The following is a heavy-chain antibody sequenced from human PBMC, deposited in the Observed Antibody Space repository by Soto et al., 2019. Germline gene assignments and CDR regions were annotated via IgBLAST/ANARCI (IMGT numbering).Heavy chain of an antibody. CDR3: TPLALKYNSDWYPLSD. CDR1: GFTFSNVW. CDR2: IKSETDGGTI. J-gene: IGHJ4*02. Sequence: EVQLVESGGGLVKPGGSLRLSCAGSGFTFSNVWMNWVRQAPGKGLEWVGGIKSETDGGTIDYAAPVKGRFTISRDDSNNTLYRQMNSLKTEDTATYYCTPLALKYNSDWYPLSDWGQGTRVTVSS. V-gene: IGHV3-15*07. D-gene: IGHD6-19*01.